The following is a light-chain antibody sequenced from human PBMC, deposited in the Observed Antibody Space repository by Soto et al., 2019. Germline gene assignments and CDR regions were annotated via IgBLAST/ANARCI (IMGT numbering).Light chain of an antibody. CDR3: SSYAGRGTSI. V-gene: IGLV2-23*01. J-gene: IGLJ1*01. CDR2: EGS. Sequence: QSALTQPASVSGSPGQSIIISCTGSSSDIGNYKVVSWFQHHPGQAPKLIIYEGSARPSGVSNRFSGSKSGNTASLTISGLQTEDEADYHCSSYAGRGTSIFGTGTKVTVL. CDR1: SSDIGNYKV.